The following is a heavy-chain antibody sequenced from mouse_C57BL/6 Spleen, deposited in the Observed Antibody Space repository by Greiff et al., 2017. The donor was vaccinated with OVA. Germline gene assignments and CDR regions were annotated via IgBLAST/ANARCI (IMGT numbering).Heavy chain of an antibody. CDR3: ASIYDGYYGY. D-gene: IGHD2-3*01. CDR1: GYSITSGYY. CDR2: ISYDGSN. V-gene: IGHV3-6*01. J-gene: IGHJ2*01. Sequence: EVKLQESGPGLVKPSQSLSLTCSVTGYSITSGYYWNWIRQFPGNKLEWMGYISYDGSNNYNPSLKNRISITRDTSKNQFFLKLNSVTTEDTATYYCASIYDGYYGYWGQGTTLTVSS.